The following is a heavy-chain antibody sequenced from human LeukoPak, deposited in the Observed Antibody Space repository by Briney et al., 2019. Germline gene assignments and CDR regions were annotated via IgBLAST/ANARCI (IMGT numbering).Heavy chain of an antibody. D-gene: IGHD5-18*01. CDR3: ARALDTPTNDY. V-gene: IGHV1-18*01. Sequence: ASVKVSCRASGYIFTSYGISWVRQAPGQGLEWMGWISVYNGNTLYAQSLQGRVTMTTDTSTDTAYMELRSLRSDDTAVYYCARALDTPTNDYWGQGTLVTVSS. J-gene: IGHJ4*02. CDR2: ISVYNGNT. CDR1: GYIFTSYG.